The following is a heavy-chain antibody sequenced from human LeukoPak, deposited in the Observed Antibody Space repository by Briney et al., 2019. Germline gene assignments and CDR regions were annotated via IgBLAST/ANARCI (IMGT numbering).Heavy chain of an antibody. V-gene: IGHV1-2*06. D-gene: IGHD2-15*01. CDR1: GYTFTGYY. J-gene: IGHJ5*02. CDR2: INPNSGGT. CDR3: AREVPIRPRSSQGWFDP. Sequence: ASVMVSCKASGYTFTGYYMHWVRQAPGQGLEWMGRINPNSGGTNYAQKFQGRVTMTRDTSISTAYMELSRLRSDDTAVYYCAREVPIRPRSSQGWFDPWGQGTLVTVSS.